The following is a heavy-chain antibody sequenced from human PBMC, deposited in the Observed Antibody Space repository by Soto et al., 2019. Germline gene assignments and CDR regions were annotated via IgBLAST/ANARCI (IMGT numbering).Heavy chain of an antibody. CDR1: GFTFDDYA. Sequence: EVQLVESGGDLVQPGRSLRLSCAASGFTFDDYAMHWVRQAPGKGLEWVSGISWSSRATDYADSVKGRFSISRDNAKNYLYLQMNSLRPEDTALYFCAKDMDSRSGAYYHYGMDVWGRGTTVTVSS. CDR2: ISWSSRAT. J-gene: IGHJ6*02. V-gene: IGHV3-9*01. D-gene: IGHD2-15*01. CDR3: AKDMDSRSGAYYHYGMDV.